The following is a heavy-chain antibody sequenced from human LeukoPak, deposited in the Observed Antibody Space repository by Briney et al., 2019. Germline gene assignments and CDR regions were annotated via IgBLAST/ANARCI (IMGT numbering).Heavy chain of an antibody. CDR3: AKGSGYYLTYSYMDV. CDR2: MSGSGSST. V-gene: IGHV3-23*01. D-gene: IGHD3-22*01. J-gene: IGHJ6*03. Sequence: PGGSLRLSCAASGFTFSNYGMSWVRQAPGKGLEWVLAMSGSGSSTYYADSVKGRFTISRDNSKNTLYLQMNSLRAEDTAVYYCAKGSGYYLTYSYMDVWGKGTTVTVSS. CDR1: GFTFSNYG.